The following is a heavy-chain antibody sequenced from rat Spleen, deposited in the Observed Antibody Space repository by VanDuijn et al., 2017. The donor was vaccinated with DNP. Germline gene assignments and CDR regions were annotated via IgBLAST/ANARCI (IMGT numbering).Heavy chain of an antibody. CDR3: ARTYSNYGNWFPY. V-gene: IGHV5-31*01. CDR1: GFTFNNYY. CDR2: ISNGGGST. J-gene: IGHJ2*01. Sequence: EVQLVESGGDLVQPGGSLKLSCIASGFTFNNYYMTWIRQVPGTGLEWVASISNGGGSTYYPDSVKGRFTISRDNEENTVYLQMNRLRSEDTATYYCARTYSNYGNWFPYWGQGVMVTVSS. D-gene: IGHD1-2*01.